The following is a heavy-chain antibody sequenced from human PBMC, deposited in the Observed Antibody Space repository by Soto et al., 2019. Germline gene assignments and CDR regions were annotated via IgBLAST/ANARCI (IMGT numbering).Heavy chain of an antibody. D-gene: IGHD5-18*01. Sequence: GGPRRLSCPASVFTFSSDYMSWVRQAPGKGLEWVSVIYSDGRTYYADSVKGRFTISRDNSKSTLYLQMNSLRAEDTAVYYCASEWRHDGLDYWGQGTLVTVSS. CDR2: IYSDGRT. V-gene: IGHV3-53*05. CDR1: VFTFSSDY. J-gene: IGHJ4*02. CDR3: ASEWRHDGLDY.